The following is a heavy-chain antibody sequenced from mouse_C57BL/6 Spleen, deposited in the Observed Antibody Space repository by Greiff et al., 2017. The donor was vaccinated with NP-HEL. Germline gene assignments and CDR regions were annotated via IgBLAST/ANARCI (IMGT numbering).Heavy chain of an antibody. V-gene: IGHV1-82*01. CDR1: GYAFSSSW. CDR3: ARRGQAYAMDY. CDR2: IYPGDGDT. D-gene: IGHD3-2*02. Sequence: VQLQQSGPELVKPGASVKISCKASGYAFSSSWMNWVKQRPGKGLEWIGRIYPGDGDTNYNGKFKGKATLTADKSSSTAYMQLSSLTSEDSAVYLCARRGQAYAMDYWGQGTSVTVSS. J-gene: IGHJ4*01.